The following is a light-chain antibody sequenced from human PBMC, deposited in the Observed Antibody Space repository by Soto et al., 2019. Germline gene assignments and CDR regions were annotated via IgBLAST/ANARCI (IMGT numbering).Light chain of an antibody. CDR3: RKRSSWPPGGT. CDR1: QSVKTY. CDR2: DTS. J-gene: IGKJ3*01. Sequence: EIVLTQSPATLSVSPGERATLSCRASQSVKTYLAWYQQKPGQAPRLLIYDTSNRATGIPARFSGSGSGTDFTLTISSLEPEDFAVYYCRKRSSWPPGGTFGPGTKVDLK. V-gene: IGKV3-11*01.